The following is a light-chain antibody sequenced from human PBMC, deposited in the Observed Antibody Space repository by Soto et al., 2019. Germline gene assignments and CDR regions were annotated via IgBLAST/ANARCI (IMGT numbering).Light chain of an antibody. Sequence: QSVLTQPPSVSGAPGQRVTISCTGSSSNIGAGYDVHWYQQHPGKAPKLMIYDVSKRPSGVPDRFSGSKSGNTASLTISGLQAEDEADYYCCSYAGSYTYVFGLGPSSPS. J-gene: IGLJ1*01. CDR3: CSYAGSYTYV. V-gene: IGLV1-40*01. CDR1: SSNIGAGYD. CDR2: DVS.